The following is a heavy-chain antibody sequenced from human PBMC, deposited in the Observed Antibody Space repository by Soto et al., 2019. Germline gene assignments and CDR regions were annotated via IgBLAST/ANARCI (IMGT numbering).Heavy chain of an antibody. CDR1: SGSISSFY. Sequence: PSVTLSLTCTVSSGSISSFYWSWIRQPPGKGLGWIGYIHYTGNTNSNPSLKGRVTLPIDPSCNQSSLRLRSVTAAATPVYHCAAGEYGTGLSYSEYKWFGPWGQGTLVTVAS. CDR3: AAGEYGTGLSYSEYKWFGP. CDR2: IHYTGNT. J-gene: IGHJ5*02. D-gene: IGHD3-9*01. V-gene: IGHV4-59*01.